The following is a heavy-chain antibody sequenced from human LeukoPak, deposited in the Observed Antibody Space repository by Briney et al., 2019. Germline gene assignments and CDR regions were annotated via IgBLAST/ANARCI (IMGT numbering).Heavy chain of an antibody. D-gene: IGHD2-2*01. CDR3: ARVKESAPVAAAIPYFFDR. V-gene: IGHV1-69*13. CDR2: IVPMFTTS. Sequence: ASVKVSCKASGGSFTNYAVSWLRQAPGHGLEWMGAIVPMFTTSDYAQKFRDRVTITADESTSTVYMDLRRLTYEDTAIYYCARVKESAPVAAAIPYFFDRWGQGTLVTVSS. CDR1: GGSFTNYA. J-gene: IGHJ4*02.